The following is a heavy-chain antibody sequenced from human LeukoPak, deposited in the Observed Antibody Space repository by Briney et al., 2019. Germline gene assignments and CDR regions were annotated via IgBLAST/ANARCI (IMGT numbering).Heavy chain of an antibody. CDR2: IYTSGST. D-gene: IGHD1-26*01. V-gene: IGHV4-61*02. Sequence: SQTLSLTCTVSGGSISSGSYYWSWIRQPAGKGLEWIGRIYTSGSTNYNPSLKSRVTISVETSKNQFSLKLSSVTAADTAVYYCARDPGVSYYPAPFDYWGQGTLVTVSS. J-gene: IGHJ4*02. CDR1: GGSISSGSYY. CDR3: ARDPGVSYYPAPFDY.